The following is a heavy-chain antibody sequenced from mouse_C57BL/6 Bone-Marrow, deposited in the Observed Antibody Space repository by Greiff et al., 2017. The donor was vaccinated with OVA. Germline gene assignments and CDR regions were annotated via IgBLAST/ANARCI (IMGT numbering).Heavy chain of an antibody. J-gene: IGHJ3*01. CDR2: ISNGGGST. CDR1: GFTFSDYY. V-gene: IGHV5-12*01. CDR3: ARQGLTAWFAY. Sequence: EVHLVESGGGLVQPGGSLKLSCAASGFTFSDYYMYWVRQTPEKRLEWVAYISNGGGSTYYPDTVKGRFTISRDNAKNTLYLQMSRLKSEDTAMYYCARQGLTAWFAYWGQGTLVTVSA. D-gene: IGHD4-1*01.